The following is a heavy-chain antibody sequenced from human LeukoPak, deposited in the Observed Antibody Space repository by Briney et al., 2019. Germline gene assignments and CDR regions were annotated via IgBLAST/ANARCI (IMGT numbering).Heavy chain of an antibody. CDR3: ARHDLSYSVDY. D-gene: IGHD1-26*01. CDR2: ISHSGGT. Sequence: SETLSLTCAVYVGPFSDYYWSWIRQPPGKGLEWIGEISHSGGTNYNPSLKSRVTISVDTSKNQFSLKLYSVTAADTAVYYCARHDLSYSVDYWGQGTLVTVSS. J-gene: IGHJ4*02. CDR1: VGPFSDYY. V-gene: IGHV4-34*01.